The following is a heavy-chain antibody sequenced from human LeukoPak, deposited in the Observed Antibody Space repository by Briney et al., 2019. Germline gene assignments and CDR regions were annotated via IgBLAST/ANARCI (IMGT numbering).Heavy chain of an antibody. J-gene: IGHJ4*02. Sequence: SETLSLTCTVSGGSISSYYWSWIRQPPGKGLEGIGYIYTSGSTNYNPSLKSRVTISVDTSKNQFSLKLSSVTAADTAVYYCARRDGQLVSYFDYWGQGTLVTVSS. D-gene: IGHD6-6*01. CDR1: GGSISSYY. V-gene: IGHV4-4*09. CDR3: ARRDGQLVSYFDY. CDR2: IYTSGST.